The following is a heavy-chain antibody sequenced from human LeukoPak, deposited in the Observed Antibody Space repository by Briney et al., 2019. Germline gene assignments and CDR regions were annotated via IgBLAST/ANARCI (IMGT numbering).Heavy chain of an antibody. V-gene: IGHV4-61*02. CDR2: IYTSGST. J-gene: IGHJ4*02. Sequence: PSQTLSLTCTVSGGSVNSGNYYWTWIRQPAGKGLEWIGRIYTSGSTNYNPSLKSRVTISIDASKNQFSLRLSSVTAADTAVCYCTRGGELMNFWGQGTLVTVSS. D-gene: IGHD1-26*01. CDR1: GGSVNSGNYY. CDR3: TRGGELMNF.